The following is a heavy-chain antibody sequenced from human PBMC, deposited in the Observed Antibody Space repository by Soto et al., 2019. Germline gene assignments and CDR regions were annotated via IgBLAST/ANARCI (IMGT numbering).Heavy chain of an antibody. D-gene: IGHD3-22*01. Sequence: SVKVSCKGSGYTFTRYYMHWVRQAPGQGLEWMGIINPSGGSTSYAQKFQGRVTMTRDTSTSTVYMELSSLRSEDTAVYYCARDGSRINDYDSSGYYFDYWGQGTLVTVSS. V-gene: IGHV1-46*03. J-gene: IGHJ4*02. CDR3: ARDGSRINDYDSSGYYFDY. CDR2: INPSGGST. CDR1: GYTFTRYY.